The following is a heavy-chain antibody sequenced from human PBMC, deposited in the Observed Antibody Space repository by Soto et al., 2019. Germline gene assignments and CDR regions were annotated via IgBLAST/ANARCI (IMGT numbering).Heavy chain of an antibody. V-gene: IGHV3-21*01. D-gene: IGHD2-2*01. CDR3: ARLGFCSSTSCSSHQDAFDI. Sequence: PGGSLRLSCAASGFTFSSYSMNWVRQAPGKGLEWVSSISSSSSYIYYADSVKGRFTISRDNAKNSLYLQMNSLRAEDTAVYYCARLGFCSSTSCSSHQDAFDIWGQGTMVTVS. J-gene: IGHJ3*02. CDR2: ISSSSSYI. CDR1: GFTFSSYS.